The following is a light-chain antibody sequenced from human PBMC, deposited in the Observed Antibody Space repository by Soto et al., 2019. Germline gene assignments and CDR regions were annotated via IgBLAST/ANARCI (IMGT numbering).Light chain of an antibody. V-gene: IGKV1-17*02. Sequence: DIQMTQSPSSLSASVGDRVTITCRASQDIGDDLDWFQQKPGKAPKRLIYASSGLQSGAPARFSGSGSGTEFALTISNLYPEDFPTYYCLQHNSLPFTFGPGTKVDVK. CDR2: ASS. CDR3: LQHNSLPFT. J-gene: IGKJ3*01. CDR1: QDIGDD.